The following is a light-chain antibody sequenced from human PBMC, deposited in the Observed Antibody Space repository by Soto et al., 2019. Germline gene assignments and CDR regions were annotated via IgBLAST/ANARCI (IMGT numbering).Light chain of an antibody. CDR3: QSYDSSLSGSWV. CDR2: RNT. CDR1: SSNLGAGYD. J-gene: IGLJ3*02. Sequence: QPVLTQPPSVSGAPGQRVTISCTGSSSNLGAGYDVQWYQQLPGTAPKLLIHRNTYRPSGVPDRFSGSKSDTSASLAITGLQAEDEADYYCQSYDSSLSGSWVFGGGTKVTVL. V-gene: IGLV1-40*01.